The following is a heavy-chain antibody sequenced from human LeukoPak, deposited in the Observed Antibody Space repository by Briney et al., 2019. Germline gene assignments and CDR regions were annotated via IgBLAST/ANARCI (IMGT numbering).Heavy chain of an antibody. V-gene: IGHV4-39*01. CDR3: ARRYYDFWSGCYYFDY. CDR1: GGSISSSSYY. J-gene: IGHJ4*02. CDR2: IYYSGST. D-gene: IGHD3-3*01. Sequence: PSETLSLTCTVSGGSISSSSYYWGWIRQPPGKGLEWIGSIYYSGSTYYNPSLKSRVTISVDTSKNQFSLKLSSGTAADTAVYYCARRYYDFWSGCYYFDYWGQGTLVTVSS.